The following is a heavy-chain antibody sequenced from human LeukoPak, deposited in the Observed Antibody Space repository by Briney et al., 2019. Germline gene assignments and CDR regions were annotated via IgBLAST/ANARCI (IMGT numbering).Heavy chain of an antibody. D-gene: IGHD3-22*01. Sequence: GESLRLSCAASGFTVSSNYMSWVRQAPGKGLEWVSVIYSGGSTYYADSVKGRFTISRDNSKNTLYLQMNSLRAEDTAVYYCARDSSLYYDSSGPVGGFDYWGQGTLVTVSS. CDR2: IYSGGST. CDR3: ARDSSLYYDSSGPVGGFDY. J-gene: IGHJ4*02. V-gene: IGHV3-66*01. CDR1: GFTVSSNY.